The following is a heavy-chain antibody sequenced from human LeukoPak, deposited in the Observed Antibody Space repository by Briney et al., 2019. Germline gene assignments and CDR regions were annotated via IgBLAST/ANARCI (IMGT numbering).Heavy chain of an antibody. D-gene: IGHD4-11*01. CDR2: IYYSGST. CDR1: GGSISSYY. CDR3: ARDSGLHPQYSWFDP. Sequence: SETLSLTCTVSGGSISSYYWSGIRQPPGKGLEWIGYIYYSGSTNYNPSLKSRVTISVDTSKNQFSLKLSSVTAADTAVYYCARDSGLHPQYSWFDPWGQGTLVIVSS. J-gene: IGHJ5*02. V-gene: IGHV4-59*01.